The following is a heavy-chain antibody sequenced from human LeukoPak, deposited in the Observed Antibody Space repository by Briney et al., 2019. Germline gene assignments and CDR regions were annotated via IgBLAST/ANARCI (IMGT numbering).Heavy chain of an antibody. CDR2: ISTTGTTI. CDR1: GFTFSSDW. Sequence: GGSLRLSCASSGFTFSSDWMNWVRQAPGKGLEWVSYISTTGTTIFYANSVKGRFTISRDNAKNSLFLQMHSLRAEDTAVYYCARGFAPHDFWGQGILVTVSS. V-gene: IGHV3-48*03. CDR3: ARGFAPHDF. J-gene: IGHJ4*02.